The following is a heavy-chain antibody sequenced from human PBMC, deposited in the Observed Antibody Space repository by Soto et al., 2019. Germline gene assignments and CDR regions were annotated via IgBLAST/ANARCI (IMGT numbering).Heavy chain of an antibody. CDR1: GFTVKNYQ. V-gene: IGHV3-53*01. Sequence: GGSLRLSCAASGFTVKNYQMNWVRQAPGKGLEWVSVIYSGGVTYYPDSVKGRFTTIRDTSKNTVYLQMNSLRADGTAMYYCARDPSTTGYYGLDVWGQGTTVTVSS. CDR2: IYSGGVT. J-gene: IGHJ6*02. CDR3: ARDPSTTGYYGLDV.